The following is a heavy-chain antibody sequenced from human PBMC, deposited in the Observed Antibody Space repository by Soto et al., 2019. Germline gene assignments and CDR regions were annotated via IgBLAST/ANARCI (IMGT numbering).Heavy chain of an antibody. CDR2: ISGSGGST. D-gene: IGHD1-1*01. Sequence: LSLTCAASGFTFSSYAMSWVRQAPGKGLEWVSAISGSGGSTYYADSVKGRFTISRDNSKNTLYLQMNSLRAEDTAVYYCANRKGAHPQLIYFDYWGQGTLVTVSS. CDR1: GFTFSSYA. V-gene: IGHV3-23*01. J-gene: IGHJ4*02. CDR3: ANRKGAHPQLIYFDY.